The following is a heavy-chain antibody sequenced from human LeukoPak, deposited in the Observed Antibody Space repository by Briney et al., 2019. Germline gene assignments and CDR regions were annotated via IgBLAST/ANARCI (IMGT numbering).Heavy chain of an antibody. J-gene: IGHJ4*02. D-gene: IGHD2-15*01. CDR2: ISSSSSTI. V-gene: IGHV3-48*04. CDR1: GFTFSSYS. CDR3: ARFCGGGSCYSFDY. Sequence: GGSLRLSCAASGFTFSSYSMNWVRHAPGEGLEGVSYISSSSSTIYYADSVKGRFTISRHNAKNSLYLQMNSLRAEDTAVYYCARFCGGGSCYSFDYWGQGTLVPVSS.